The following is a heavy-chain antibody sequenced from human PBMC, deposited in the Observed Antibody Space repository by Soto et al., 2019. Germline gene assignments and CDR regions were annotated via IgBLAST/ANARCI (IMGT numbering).Heavy chain of an antibody. CDR1: GGTSTRYA. Sequence: QERLVQSGAEVRKPGSSVKVSCKVTGGTSTRYAINWVRQAPGQGLEWMGGIVPMCGTSKYAQKFQGRVTITADTSTNIAYMELRSLISEDTAVYYCPRGSEYDFWSGYLWGQGTLVSVSS. D-gene: IGHD3-3*01. CDR2: IVPMCGTS. J-gene: IGHJ4*02. CDR3: PRGSEYDFWSGYL. V-gene: IGHV1-69*06.